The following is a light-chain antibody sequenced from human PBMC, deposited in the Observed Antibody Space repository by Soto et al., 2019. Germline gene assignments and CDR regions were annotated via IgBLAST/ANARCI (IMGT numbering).Light chain of an antibody. CDR1: QSVSRSH. Sequence: EIVLTQSPGTLSLSPGERATLPCRASQSVSRSHLAWYQQKPGQAPRLFIYDTSTRATGIPDRFSGSGSGTTFTLTTSRRGPEDFAVYNCSPYGYSPRTSGQGTRWKSN. V-gene: IGKV3-20*01. J-gene: IGKJ1*01. CDR2: DTS. CDR3: SPYGYSPRT.